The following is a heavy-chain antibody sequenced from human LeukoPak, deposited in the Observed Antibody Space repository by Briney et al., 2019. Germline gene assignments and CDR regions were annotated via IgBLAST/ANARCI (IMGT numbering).Heavy chain of an antibody. CDR3: ARQRGSGCLDY. CDR1: RFTLSNYW. CDR2: IKQDGSET. D-gene: IGHD6-19*01. J-gene: IGHJ4*02. V-gene: IGHV3-7*01. Sequence: GGFLRLSCAASRFTLSNYWMSWVRLAPGKGLEWVANIKQDGSETYYVDSVKGRFTISRDNAKNSLSLQMNSLRAEDTAVYYCARQRGSGCLDYWGQGTLVTVS.